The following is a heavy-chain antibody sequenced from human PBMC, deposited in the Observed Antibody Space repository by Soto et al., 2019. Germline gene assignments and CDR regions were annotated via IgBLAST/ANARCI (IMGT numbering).Heavy chain of an antibody. D-gene: IGHD5-18*01. CDR1: GYTFTDYS. J-gene: IGHJ4*02. CDR3: ARTDTWAY. CDR2: INTHNGHT. V-gene: IGHV1-18*04. Sequence: QVHLVQSGAEVKMPGASVKVSCKTSGYTFTDYSMNWVRQAPGQRLEWMGWINTHNGHTQYSRRFDDRVTMSTDPSTSTAYMELKGLRSDDTAVYYCARTDTWAYWGQGTLVTVSS.